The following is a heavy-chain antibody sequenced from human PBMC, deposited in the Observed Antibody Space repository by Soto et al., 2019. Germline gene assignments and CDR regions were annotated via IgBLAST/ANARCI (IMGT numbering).Heavy chain of an antibody. D-gene: IGHD1-26*01. CDR3: ATFRSYSDS. V-gene: IGHV3-15*01. Sequence: GGSLRLSCAASGFSFSDAWMTWARQAPGKRLEWVGRIKSQGEGGTTEYGAPVKGRFTISRDDSENTLHLQMNSLKTEDTAVYYCATFRSYSDSWGHGTLVTVSS. J-gene: IGHJ5*01. CDR2: IKSQGEGGTT. CDR1: GFSFSDAW.